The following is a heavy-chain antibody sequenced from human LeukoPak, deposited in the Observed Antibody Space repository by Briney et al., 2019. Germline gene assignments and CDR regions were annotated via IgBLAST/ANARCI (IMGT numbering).Heavy chain of an antibody. D-gene: IGHD6-6*01. J-gene: IGHJ6*02. CDR2: IKPNSGGT. CDR1: GYTFTGYY. V-gene: IGHV1-2*02. Sequence: ASVKVPCKASGYTFTGYYMHWVRQAPGQRLEWMGWIKPNSGGTNYAQKFQGRVTMTRETSIRTADMELSRLRSDDTAVYYCARVFGYSSSCRAPYYYYGMDVWGQGTTITVSS. CDR3: ARVFGYSSSCRAPYYYYGMDV.